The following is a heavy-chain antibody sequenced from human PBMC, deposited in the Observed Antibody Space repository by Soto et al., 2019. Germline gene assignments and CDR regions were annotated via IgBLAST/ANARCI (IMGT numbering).Heavy chain of an antibody. CDR2: ISYDGSNK. V-gene: IGHV3-30-3*01. D-gene: IGHD6-13*01. J-gene: IGHJ3*02. Sequence: GGSLRLSCGASGFTFSSYAMHWGRQAPGKGLEWVAVISYDGSNKYYADSVKGRFTISRDNSKNTLYLQMNSLRAEDTAVYYCARDTPSQQLWEGAFDIWGQGTMVTVSS. CDR3: ARDTPSQQLWEGAFDI. CDR1: GFTFSSYA.